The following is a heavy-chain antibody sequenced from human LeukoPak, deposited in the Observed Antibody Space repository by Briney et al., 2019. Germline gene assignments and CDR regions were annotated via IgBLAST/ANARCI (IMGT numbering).Heavy chain of an antibody. Sequence: SETLSLTCTVSGGSISGYFWSWIRQPPGKGLEWIGYIYYSGSTNYNPSLKSRVTISVDTSKNQFSLKLSSVTAADTAVYYCARDRIAAAGNYGMDVWGQGTTVTVSS. CDR3: ARDRIAAAGNYGMDV. CDR2: IYYSGST. D-gene: IGHD6-13*01. CDR1: GGSISGYF. V-gene: IGHV4-59*01. J-gene: IGHJ6*02.